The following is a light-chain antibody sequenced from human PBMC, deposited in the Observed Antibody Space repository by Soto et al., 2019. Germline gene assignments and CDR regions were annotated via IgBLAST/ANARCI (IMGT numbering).Light chain of an antibody. V-gene: IGKV1-39*01. CDR2: AAS. Sequence: DIRMSRSLFSLCAFVGDRVTITCRASQRISTYLNGHQQKPGKAPKLLIYAASSLQSGVPSRFSGSTSGTEFTLTISSLQPEDFATYYCQQSYSTPPAFGQGTKVDNK. CDR3: QQSYSTPPA. CDR1: QRISTY. J-gene: IGKJ1*01.